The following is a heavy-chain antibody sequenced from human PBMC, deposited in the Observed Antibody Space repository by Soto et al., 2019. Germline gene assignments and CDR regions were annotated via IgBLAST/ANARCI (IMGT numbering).Heavy chain of an antibody. CDR2: ISSSSSTI. V-gene: IGHV3-48*01. CDR1: GFTFSSYS. Sequence: GGSLRLSCAASGFTFSSYSMNWVRQAPGKGLEWVSYISSSSSTIYYADSVKGRFTISRDNAKNSLYLQMNSLRAEDTAVYYCARAFCSGGSCLFDYWGQGTLVTVSS. CDR3: ARAFCSGGSCLFDY. D-gene: IGHD2-15*01. J-gene: IGHJ4*02.